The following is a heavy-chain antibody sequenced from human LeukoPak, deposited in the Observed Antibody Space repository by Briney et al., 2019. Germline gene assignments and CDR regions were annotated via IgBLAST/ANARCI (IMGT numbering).Heavy chain of an antibody. D-gene: IGHD6-13*01. Sequence: PSETLSLTCTVSGGSISSGSYYWSWIRQPAGKGLEWIGRIYTSGSTNYNPSLKSRVTISVDTSKNQFSLKLSSVTAADTAVYYCARGRSLGSSWYQDYWGQGTLVTVSS. CDR1: GGSISSGSYY. V-gene: IGHV4-61*02. J-gene: IGHJ4*02. CDR3: ARGRSLGSSWYQDY. CDR2: IYTSGST.